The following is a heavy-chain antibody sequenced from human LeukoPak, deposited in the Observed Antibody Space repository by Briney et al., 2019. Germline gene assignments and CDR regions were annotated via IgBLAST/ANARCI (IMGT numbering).Heavy chain of an antibody. J-gene: IGHJ4*02. CDR3: ARAPTSVSDPYYFDY. V-gene: IGHV5-51*01. D-gene: IGHD2-21*02. Sequence: GESLKISCRASGYSFSTYWVGWVRQMPGKGLEWMGIMYPGDSDTRYSLSFQGQFTISADKAISTAFLQWSSLKASDSAKYYCARAPTSVSDPYYFDYWGQGTLVTVSS. CDR2: MYPGDSDT. CDR1: GYSFSTYW.